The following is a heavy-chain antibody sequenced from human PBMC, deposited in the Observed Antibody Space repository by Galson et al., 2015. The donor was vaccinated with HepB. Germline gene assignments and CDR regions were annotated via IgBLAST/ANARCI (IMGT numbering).Heavy chain of an antibody. CDR3: AHTYSSGWPYYFDY. D-gene: IGHD6-19*01. Sequence: PALVKPTPTLTLTCTFSGFSLSTSGVGVGWIRQPPGKALEWLALIYWDDDKRYSPSLKSRLTITKDTSKNQVVLTMTNMDPVDTATYYCAHTYSSGWPYYFDYWGQGTLVTVSS. J-gene: IGHJ4*02. CDR2: IYWDDDK. V-gene: IGHV2-5*02. CDR1: GFSLSTSGVG.